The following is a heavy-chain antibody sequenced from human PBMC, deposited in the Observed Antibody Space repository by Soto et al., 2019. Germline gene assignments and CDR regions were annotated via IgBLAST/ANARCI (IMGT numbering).Heavy chain of an antibody. V-gene: IGHV1-46*01. J-gene: IGHJ6*02. Sequence: QVQLVQSGSEVKKPGASVKVSCKASGNTFTSQHMHWVRQAPGQGLDWMGIANPAGGINTQGPKFKDRLTMTGGTSTSTVYMELSGLISDDTAVNYCAIPANLDCYSAMDVWGQGTTVTVCS. CDR1: GNTFTSQH. CDR3: AIPANLDCYSAMDV. CDR2: ANPAGGIN. D-gene: IGHD2-15*01.